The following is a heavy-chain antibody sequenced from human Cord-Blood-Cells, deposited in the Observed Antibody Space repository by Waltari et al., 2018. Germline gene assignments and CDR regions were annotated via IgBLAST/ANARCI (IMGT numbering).Heavy chain of an antibody. CDR3: ARVVVVAATRAFDI. CDR2: IYYSGST. V-gene: IGHV4-59*01. J-gene: IGHJ3*02. Sequence: QVQLQESGPGLVKPSETLSLTCTVSGGSISSYYCSWLRQPPGKGLEWIGYIYYSGSTNYNPSLKSRVTISVDTSKNQFSLKLSSVTAADTAVYYCARVVVVAATRAFDIWGQGTMVTVSS. CDR1: GGSISSYY. D-gene: IGHD2-15*01.